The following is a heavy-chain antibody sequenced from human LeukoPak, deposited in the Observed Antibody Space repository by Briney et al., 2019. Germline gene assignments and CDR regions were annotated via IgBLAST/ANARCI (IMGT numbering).Heavy chain of an antibody. CDR3: ARVEPYYGIQPVVLGAFDY. CDR2: INPSGGST. D-gene: IGHD3-3*01. Sequence: GASVKVSCKASGYTFTSYYMHWVRQAPGQGLEWMGIINPSGGSTSYAQKFQGRVTITADESTSTAYMELSSLRSEDTAVYYCARVEPYYGIQPVVLGAFDYWGQGTLVTVSS. V-gene: IGHV1-46*01. J-gene: IGHJ4*02. CDR1: GYTFTSYY.